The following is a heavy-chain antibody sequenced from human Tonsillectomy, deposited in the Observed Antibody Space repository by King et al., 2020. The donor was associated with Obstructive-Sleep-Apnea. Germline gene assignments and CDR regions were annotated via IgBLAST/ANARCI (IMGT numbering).Heavy chain of an antibody. J-gene: IGHJ4*02. CDR1: GGSISRYS. D-gene: IGHD3-22*01. CDR3: ARSLDSSGYYYTNY. V-gene: IGHV4-59*08. Sequence: QLQESGPGLVKPSETLSLTCPVSGGSISRYSWSWIRQPPGKGLAWIGYISYSGSTNYNPSLKSRVTITVDTSKNQFSLKLGSVTAADTAGYYCARSLDSSGYYYTNYWGQGTLVTVSS. CDR2: ISYSGST.